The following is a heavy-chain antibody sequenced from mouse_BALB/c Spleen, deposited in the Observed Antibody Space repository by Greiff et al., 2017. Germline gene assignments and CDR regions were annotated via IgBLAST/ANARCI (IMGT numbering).Heavy chain of an antibody. V-gene: IGHV1-54*01. D-gene: IGHD1-1*01. CDR2: INPGSGGT. J-gene: IGHJ2*01. Sequence: VKLQESGAELVRPGTSVKVSCKASGYAFTNYLIEWVKQRPGQGLEWIGVINPGSGGTNYNEKFKGKATLTADKSSSTAYMQLSSLTSDDSAVYFCARYGSSYYWGQGTTLTVSS. CDR3: ARYGSSYY. CDR1: GYAFTNYL.